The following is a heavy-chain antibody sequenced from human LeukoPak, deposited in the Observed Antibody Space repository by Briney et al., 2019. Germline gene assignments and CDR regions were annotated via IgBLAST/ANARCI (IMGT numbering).Heavy chain of an antibody. Sequence: GGSLRLSCAASGFTFSSYGMHWVRQAPGKGLEWVAFIRYDGSNKYYADSVKGRFTISRDNSKNTLYLQMNSLRAEDTAVYYCAKSQGTIAVAGLGIGYWGQGTLVTVSS. V-gene: IGHV3-30*02. D-gene: IGHD6-19*01. CDR3: AKSQGTIAVAGLGIGY. J-gene: IGHJ4*02. CDR2: IRYDGSNK. CDR1: GFTFSSYG.